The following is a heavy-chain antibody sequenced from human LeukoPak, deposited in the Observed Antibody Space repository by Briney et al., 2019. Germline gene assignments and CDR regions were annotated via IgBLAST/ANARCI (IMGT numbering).Heavy chain of an antibody. V-gene: IGHV3-30-3*01. Sequence: GRSLRLSCAASGFTFSSYAIHWIRQAPGKGLEWVALISYDGNNKYYADSVKGRFTISRDNSKNTLYLQMSSLRAEDTAVYYCARVGCSSSTCYVDYYYYYGMDLWGQGTTVTVSS. J-gene: IGHJ6*02. CDR3: ARVGCSSSTCYVDYYYYYGMDL. CDR1: GFTFSSYA. CDR2: ISYDGNNK. D-gene: IGHD2-2*01.